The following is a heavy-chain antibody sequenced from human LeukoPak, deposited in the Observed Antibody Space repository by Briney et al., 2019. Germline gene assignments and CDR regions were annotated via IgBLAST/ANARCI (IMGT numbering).Heavy chain of an antibody. Sequence: TGGSLRLSCAASGFTFSSYAMSWVRQAPGKWLEWVSAISGSGGSTYYADSVKGRFTISRDNSKNTLYLQMNSLRAGDTAVYYCARVTRYYFDYWGQGTLVTVSS. CDR3: ARVTRYYFDY. V-gene: IGHV3-23*01. CDR2: ISGSGGST. J-gene: IGHJ4*02. CDR1: GFTFSSYA.